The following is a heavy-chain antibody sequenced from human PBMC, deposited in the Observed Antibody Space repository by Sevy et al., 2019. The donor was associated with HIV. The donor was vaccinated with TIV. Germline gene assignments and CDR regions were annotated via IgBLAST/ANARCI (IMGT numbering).Heavy chain of an antibody. Sequence: GGSLRLSCAASGFTFSSYGMHWVRQAPGKGLEWVAFIRYDGSNKYYADSVKGRLTISRDNSKNTLYLQMNSLRAEDTAVYYCAKVMRWYYYDSSGGFDPWGQGTLVTVSS. J-gene: IGHJ5*02. V-gene: IGHV3-30*02. CDR3: AKVMRWYYYDSSGGFDP. D-gene: IGHD3-22*01. CDR2: IRYDGSNK. CDR1: GFTFSSYG.